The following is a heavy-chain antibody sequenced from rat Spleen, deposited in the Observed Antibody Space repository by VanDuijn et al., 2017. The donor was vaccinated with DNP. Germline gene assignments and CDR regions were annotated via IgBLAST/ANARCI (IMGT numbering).Heavy chain of an antibody. D-gene: IGHD1-6*01. CDR2: ISSGGST. V-gene: IGHV2S12*01. J-gene: IGHJ2*01. CDR1: GFLLTSYG. CDR3: TRAGGILQIVTTYFDY. Sequence: QVQLKESGPGLVQPSQTLSLTCTVSGFLLTSYGVSWVRQSPGKGLDWIAAISSGGSTYYISLPKSRLSISRDTSQSQVFLKMNSLQTEDTAIYFCTRAGGILQIVTTYFDYWGQGVMVTVSS.